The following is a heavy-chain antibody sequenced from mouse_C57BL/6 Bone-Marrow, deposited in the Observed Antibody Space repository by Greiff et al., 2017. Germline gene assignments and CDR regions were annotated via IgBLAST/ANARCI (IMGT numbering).Heavy chain of an antibody. D-gene: IGHD2-4*01. CDR1: GYTFTNYW. Sequence: VQLQQSGAELVRPGTSVKMSCKASGYTFTNYWIGWAKQRPGHGLEWIGDIYPGGGYTNYNEKFKGKATLTADKSSSTAYMQFSSLTSEDSAIYYCARSGLRQTEYYFDYWGQGTTLTVSS. J-gene: IGHJ2*01. CDR3: ARSGLRQTEYYFDY. CDR2: IYPGGGYT. V-gene: IGHV1-63*01.